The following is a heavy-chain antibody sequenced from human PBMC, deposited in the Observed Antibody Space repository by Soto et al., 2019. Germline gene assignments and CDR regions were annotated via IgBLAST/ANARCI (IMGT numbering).Heavy chain of an antibody. J-gene: IGHJ4*02. CDR3: AKDITMVRGVMDY. D-gene: IGHD3-10*01. V-gene: IGHV3-23*01. Sequence: EVQLLESGGGLVQPGGSLRLSCAASGFTFSSYAMSWVRQAPGKGLEWVSAISGSGGSTYYADSVKGRFIISRDNSKNTLYLQMNSLRAEDTAVYYCAKDITMVRGVMDYWGQGTLVTVSS. CDR2: ISGSGGST. CDR1: GFTFSSYA.